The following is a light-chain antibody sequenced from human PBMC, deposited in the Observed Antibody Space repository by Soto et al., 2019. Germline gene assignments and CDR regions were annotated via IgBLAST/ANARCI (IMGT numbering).Light chain of an antibody. Sequence: DIQMTQSPPTLSASVGDRVTITCRASQSISNWLAWYQQKPGKAPKLLIYKASSLASGVPSRFSGSGYGTEFTLTIRSLQPDDFATYYCQQFNVNSRTFGQGPKVESK. CDR3: QQFNVNSRT. CDR2: KAS. J-gene: IGKJ1*01. V-gene: IGKV1-5*03. CDR1: QSISNW.